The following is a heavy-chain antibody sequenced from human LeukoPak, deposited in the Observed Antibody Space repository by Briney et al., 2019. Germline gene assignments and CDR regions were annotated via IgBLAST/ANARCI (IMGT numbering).Heavy chain of an antibody. J-gene: IGHJ4*02. CDR2: LNGSGGNT. CDR1: GFTFGNYA. Sequence: PGGSLRLSCVDSGFTFGNYAMGWVRQAPGKGLEWISGLNGSGGNTYYADSVKGRFTISRDNSKNTLYLQMNSLRAEDTAVYYCAKDRSFFSPGAFDYWGQGTLVTVSS. D-gene: IGHD7-27*01. V-gene: IGHV3-23*01. CDR3: AKDRSFFSPGAFDY.